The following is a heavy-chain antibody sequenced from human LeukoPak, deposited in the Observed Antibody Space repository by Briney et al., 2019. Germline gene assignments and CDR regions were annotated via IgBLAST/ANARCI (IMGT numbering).Heavy chain of an antibody. J-gene: IGHJ6*02. CDR2: INGDGRNI. D-gene: IGHD3-9*01. CDR3: IRDLMDYDVSTGLHHYYMDV. Sequence: GGSLRLSCAASGFTFSSYWMHWVRQDPRKGLVWVSRINGDGRNINYADSVRGRFTISRDNAKNTLYLQMNTLRVEDAAVYYCIRDLMDYDVSTGLHHYYMDVWGQGTTVTVSS. CDR1: GFTFSSYW. V-gene: IGHV3-74*01.